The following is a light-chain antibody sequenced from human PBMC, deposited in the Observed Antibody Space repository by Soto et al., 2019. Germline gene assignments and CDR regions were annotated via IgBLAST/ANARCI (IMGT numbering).Light chain of an antibody. CDR3: QQYKSYWT. CDR1: QSITNW. V-gene: IGKV1-5*03. J-gene: IGKJ1*01. CDR2: EAS. Sequence: DIQMTQSPSSVSASIGDRIKVTCRASQSITNWLAWYQLKPGKAPKLLIHEASNLHSGVSSRFTGSGSGTDFTLTITSLQPEDFATYYCQQYKSYWTFGQGTRVDLK.